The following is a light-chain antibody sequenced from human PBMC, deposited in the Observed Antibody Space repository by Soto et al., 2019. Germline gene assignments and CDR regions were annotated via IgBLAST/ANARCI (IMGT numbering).Light chain of an antibody. CDR1: QSVSSSY. J-gene: IGKJ5*01. CDR3: QQYGSSLIT. Sequence: EIVLTQSPGSLCFSPGERATLSLRSSQSVSSSYLAWYQQKPGQAHRILIYGASSRATGIPDRFSGSGSGTDFTLTISRLEPEDFAVYYCQQYGSSLITFGQGTRREIK. V-gene: IGKV3-20*01. CDR2: GAS.